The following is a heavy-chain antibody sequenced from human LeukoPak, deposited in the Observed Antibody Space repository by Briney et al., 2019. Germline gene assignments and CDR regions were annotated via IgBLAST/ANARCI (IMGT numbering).Heavy chain of an antibody. Sequence: PGRSLRLSCAASGFTFSSYSMHWVRQAPGKGLEWVAVIVYDGSNKHYADSVKGRFTISRDNYKNTLYLQMNSLRDEDTAVYYCARDGLNSMVRGKIHYNYMDVWGKGTTVSISS. J-gene: IGHJ6*03. CDR1: GFTFSSYS. V-gene: IGHV3-30*04. CDR2: IVYDGSNK. CDR3: ARDGLNSMVRGKIHYNYMDV. D-gene: IGHD3-10*01.